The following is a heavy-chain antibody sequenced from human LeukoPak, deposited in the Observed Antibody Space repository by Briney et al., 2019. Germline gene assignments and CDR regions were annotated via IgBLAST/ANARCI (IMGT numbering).Heavy chain of an antibody. D-gene: IGHD2-15*01. V-gene: IGHV4-59*01. CDR1: GGSISSYY. CDR2: IYYSGST. J-gene: IGHJ4*02. CDR3: ARVDCSGGSYHTPV. Sequence: SETLSLTCTVSGGSISSYYWSWIRQPPGKGLEWIGYIYYSGSTNYNPSLKSRVTISVDTSKNQFSLKLSSVTAADTAVYYCARVDCSGGSYHTPVWGQGTLVTVSS.